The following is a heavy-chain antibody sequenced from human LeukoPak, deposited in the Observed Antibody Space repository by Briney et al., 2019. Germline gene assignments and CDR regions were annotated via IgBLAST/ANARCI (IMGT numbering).Heavy chain of an antibody. J-gene: IGHJ6*03. CDR1: GYTFTGYY. V-gene: IGHV1-2*02. D-gene: IGHD2-2*01. CDR3: ARGPRLYCSSTSCYYYMDV. Sequence: GASVKVSCKASGYTFTGYYMHWVRQAPGQGLEWMGWINPNSGGTNYAQKFQGRVTMTRDTSISTAYMELSRLRSDDTAVYYCARGPRLYCSSTSCYYYMDVWGKGTTVTVSS. CDR2: INPNSGGT.